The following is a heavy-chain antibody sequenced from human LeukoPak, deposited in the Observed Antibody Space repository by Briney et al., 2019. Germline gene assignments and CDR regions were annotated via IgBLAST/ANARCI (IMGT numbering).Heavy chain of an antibody. Sequence: SETLSLTCAVSGGSISSGGYSWSWIRQPPGKGLEWIGYIYHSGSTYYNPSLKSRVTISVDASKNQFSLKLSSVTAADTAVYYCARREQTNYYHYYMDVWGKGTTVTVSS. J-gene: IGHJ6*03. D-gene: IGHD6-13*01. V-gene: IGHV4-30-2*03. CDR1: GGSISSGGYS. CDR2: IYHSGST. CDR3: ARREQTNYYHYYMDV.